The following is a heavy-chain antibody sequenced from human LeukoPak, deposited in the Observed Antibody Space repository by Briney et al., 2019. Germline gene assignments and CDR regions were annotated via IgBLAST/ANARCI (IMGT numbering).Heavy chain of an antibody. V-gene: IGHV1-2*02. J-gene: IGHJ4*02. CDR1: GYTFSGYY. CDR3: ASGGAAYCSSASCYHMEYFDY. D-gene: IGHD2-2*01. Sequence: GASVKVSCKASGYTFSGYYIHWVRQAPGQGLEWLGWINPNSGGTNYAQKFQGRLTMTRDTSISTAYMELSRLRSDDTAVYYCASGGAAYCSSASCYHMEYFDYWGQGTLVTVSS. CDR2: INPNSGGT.